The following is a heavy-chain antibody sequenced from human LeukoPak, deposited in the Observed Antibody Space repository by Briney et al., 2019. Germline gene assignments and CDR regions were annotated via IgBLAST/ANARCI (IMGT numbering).Heavy chain of an antibody. J-gene: IGHJ4*02. CDR1: GGSISSGDYY. CDR2: IYYSGST. D-gene: IGHD3-10*01. CDR3: ARDQEDSGTDY. Sequence: SETLSLTCTVSGGSISSGDYYWSWIRQHPGKGLEWIGYIYYSGSTYYNPSLKSRVTISLGTSKNQFSLKLSSVTAADTAVYYCARDQEDSGTDYWGQGTLVTVSS. V-gene: IGHV4-31*03.